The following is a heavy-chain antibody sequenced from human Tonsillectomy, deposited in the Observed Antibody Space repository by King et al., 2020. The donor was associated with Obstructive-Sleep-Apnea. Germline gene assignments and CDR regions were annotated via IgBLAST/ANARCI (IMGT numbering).Heavy chain of an antibody. Sequence: EVQLVESGGGLVQPGRSLRLSCAASGFHLDDYAMHWVRQVPGEGLEWVSGISWNSGNIGYADSVKGRFTITRDNSKNSLYLQMNSLRAEDTALYYCAKDMGFDTGGGFDYWGQGALVTVFS. CDR1: GFHLDDYA. V-gene: IGHV3-9*01. CDR2: ISWNSGNI. CDR3: AKDMGFDTGGGFDY. J-gene: IGHJ4*02. D-gene: IGHD1-26*01.